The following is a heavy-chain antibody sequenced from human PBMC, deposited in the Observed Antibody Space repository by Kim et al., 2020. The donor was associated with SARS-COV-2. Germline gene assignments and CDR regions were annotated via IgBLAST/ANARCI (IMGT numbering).Heavy chain of an antibody. CDR2: IYYSGST. CDR3: ARGQLLWFGESSN. CDR1: GGSISSSSYY. J-gene: IGHJ4*02. D-gene: IGHD3-10*01. V-gene: IGHV4-39*01. Sequence: SETLSLTCTVSGGSISSSSYYWGWIRQPPGKGLEWIGSIYYSGSTYYNPSLKSRVTISVDTSKNQFSLKLSSVTAADTAVYYCARGQLLWFGESSNWGQGTLVTVSS.